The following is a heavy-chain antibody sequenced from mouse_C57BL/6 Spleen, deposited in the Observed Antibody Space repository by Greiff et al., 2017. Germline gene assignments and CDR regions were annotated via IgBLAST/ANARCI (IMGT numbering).Heavy chain of an antibody. CDR1: GYTFTSYW. D-gene: IGHD2-4*01. J-gene: IGHJ1*03. CDR3: ARVYDYDSRHWYFDV. V-gene: IGHV1-55*01. Sequence: QVQLQQPGAELVKPGASVKMSCKASGYTFTSYWITWVKQRPGQGLEWIGDIYPGSGSTNYNEKFKSKATLTVDTSSSTAYMQLSSLTSEDSAVYYCARVYDYDSRHWYFDVWGTGTTVTVSS. CDR2: IYPGSGST.